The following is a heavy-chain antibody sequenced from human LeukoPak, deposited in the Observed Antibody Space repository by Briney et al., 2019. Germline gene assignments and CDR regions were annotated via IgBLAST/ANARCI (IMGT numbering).Heavy chain of an antibody. J-gene: IGHJ4*02. CDR2: VWYDGSNK. CDR3: ARWGPGKVDDY. CDR1: GFTLSSHG. D-gene: IGHD4-23*01. V-gene: IGHV3-33*01. Sequence: GGSLRLSCAASGFTLSSHGMHWVRQAPGKGLEWVAVVWYDGSNKYYADSVKGRFTISRDNSKDTLYLQMDSLRAEDTAVYYCARWGPGKVDDYWGQGTLVTVSS.